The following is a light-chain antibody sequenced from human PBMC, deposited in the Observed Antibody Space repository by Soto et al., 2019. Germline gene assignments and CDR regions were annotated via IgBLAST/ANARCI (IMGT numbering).Light chain of an antibody. CDR1: QSVRSSY. J-gene: IGKJ1*01. V-gene: IGKV3-20*01. CDR2: GAS. CDR3: QQYGSSPPT. Sequence: EIVLTQSPGTLSLSPGERATLSCRASQSVRSSYLAWYQQKPGQAPRLLIYGASNRATGTPDRFSGSGSGTDFTLTISRLEPEDFAVYSCQQYGSSPPTFGQGTKVEIK.